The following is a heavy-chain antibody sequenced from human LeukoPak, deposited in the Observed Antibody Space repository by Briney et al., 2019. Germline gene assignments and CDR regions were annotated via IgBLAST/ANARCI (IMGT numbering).Heavy chain of an antibody. CDR3: VRRMVGAIRPFDY. CDR1: GGSISSYY. CDR2: MYYSGST. Sequence: SETLSLTCTVSGGSISSYYWSWIRQPPGKGLEWIGYMYYSGSTYYNPSLKSRVTISVDTSKNQFSLRLSSVIAADTAVYYCVRRMVGAIRPFDYWGQGTLVTVSS. D-gene: IGHD1-26*01. J-gene: IGHJ4*02. V-gene: IGHV4-30-4*01.